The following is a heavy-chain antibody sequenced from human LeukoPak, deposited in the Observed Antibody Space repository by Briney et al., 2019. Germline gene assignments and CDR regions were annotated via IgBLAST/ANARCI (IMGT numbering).Heavy chain of an antibody. CDR1: GGSISNTNYY. Sequence: SETLSLTCTVSGGSISNTNYYWGWIRQPPGKGLEWIGNIYYSGNTYYNSSLKSRVTISVDTSKNQFSLLLNSVTPEDTAVYFCGRAEHDRGPEYWGQGTLVTVSS. D-gene: IGHD1-14*01. CDR3: GRAEHDRGPEY. CDR2: IYYSGNT. J-gene: IGHJ4*02. V-gene: IGHV4-39*01.